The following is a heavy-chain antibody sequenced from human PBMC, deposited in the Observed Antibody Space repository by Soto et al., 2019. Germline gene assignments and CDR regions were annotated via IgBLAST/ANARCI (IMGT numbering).Heavy chain of an antibody. Sequence: LSCAASGLTFSGHWMTWVRQTPGEGLQWVAAIKPDGSETFYVDSVKGRFTISRDNARNSLFLQMDSLRAEDTAVYYCTSRPSGMTYHAVFDFWGQGTLVTVSS. V-gene: IGHV3-7*03. CDR2: IKPDGSET. CDR3: TSRPSGMTYHAVFDF. J-gene: IGHJ4*02. D-gene: IGHD2-21*02. CDR1: GLTFSGHW.